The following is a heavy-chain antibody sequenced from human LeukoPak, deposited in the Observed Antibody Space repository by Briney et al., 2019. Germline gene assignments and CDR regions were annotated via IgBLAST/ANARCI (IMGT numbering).Heavy chain of an antibody. CDR1: GFTFSSYS. CDR2: ISSSSSYI. V-gene: IGHV3-21*01. Sequence: PGGSLRLSCAASGFTFSSYSMNWVRQAPGKGLEWVSSISSSSSYIYYADSVKGRFTISRDNAKNSLYLQMNSLRAEDTAVYYCARAPGQYSYGLHYWGQGTLVTVSS. CDR3: ARAPGQYSYGLHY. D-gene: IGHD5-18*01. J-gene: IGHJ4*02.